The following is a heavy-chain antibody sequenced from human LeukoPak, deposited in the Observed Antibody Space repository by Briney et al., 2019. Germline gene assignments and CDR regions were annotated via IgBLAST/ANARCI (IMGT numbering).Heavy chain of an antibody. Sequence: ASVKVSCQASGYTFTNYDINWVRQATGQGLEWMGYKNPNSGNSAYAQKFQGRVTITTDASITTAYMELSGRRSEDTALYYCAREGLDYWGQGTLVTVSS. V-gene: IGHV1-8*01. CDR1: GYTFTNYD. CDR2: KNPNSGNS. CDR3: AREGLDY. J-gene: IGHJ4*02.